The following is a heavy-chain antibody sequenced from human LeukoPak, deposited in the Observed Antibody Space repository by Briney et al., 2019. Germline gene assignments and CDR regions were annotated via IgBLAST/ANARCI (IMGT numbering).Heavy chain of an antibody. CDR3: AKGTVRSCSGPSCYPLDS. CDR2: VTDTGGNT. Sequence: GGSLRLSCAASGFTFSSYAMTWVRQAPVKGLEWLSVVTDTGGNTYHADSVKGRFTISRDNSKNTVYLEMNSLRVEDTAVYYCAKGTVRSCSGPSCYPLDSWGQGALVTVSS. J-gene: IGHJ4*02. D-gene: IGHD2-15*01. CDR1: GFTFSSYA. V-gene: IGHV3-23*01.